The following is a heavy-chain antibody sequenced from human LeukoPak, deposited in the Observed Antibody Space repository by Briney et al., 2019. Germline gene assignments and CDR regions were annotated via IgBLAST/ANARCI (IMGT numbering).Heavy chain of an antibody. Sequence: ASVKVSCKASGYTFTGYYMHWVRQAPGQGLEWMGRINPNSGGTNYAQKFQGRVTMTRDTSISIAYMELSRLRSDDTAVYYCASTPLGYYGSGSYLGYFDYWGQGTLVTVSS. CDR2: INPNSGGT. D-gene: IGHD3-10*01. CDR1: GYTFTGYY. CDR3: ASTPLGYYGSGSYLGYFDY. J-gene: IGHJ4*02. V-gene: IGHV1-2*06.